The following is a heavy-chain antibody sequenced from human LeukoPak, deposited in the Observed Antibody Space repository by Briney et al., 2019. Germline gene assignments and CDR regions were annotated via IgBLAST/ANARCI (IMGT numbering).Heavy chain of an antibody. V-gene: IGHV3-53*01. CDR2: IYSGGRT. D-gene: IGHD2-15*01. Sequence: GGSLRLSCAASGFTVSSNYMSWVRQAPGKGLEWVSVIYSGGRTYYGDSVKGRFTFSRDNSKNTLYLQMNSLRAGDAAVYYCAKAPVTTCSGAYCYPFDYWSQGTLVTVSS. CDR3: AKAPVTTCSGAYCYPFDY. CDR1: GFTVSSNY. J-gene: IGHJ4*02.